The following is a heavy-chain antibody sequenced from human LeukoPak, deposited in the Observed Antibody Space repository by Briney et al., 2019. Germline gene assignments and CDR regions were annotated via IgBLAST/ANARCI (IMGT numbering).Heavy chain of an antibody. D-gene: IGHD5-24*01. J-gene: IGHJ5*02. CDR1: GFTFSDYY. CDR3: ARDGSPEVSINYFDT. V-gene: IGHV3-11*04. CDR2: ISNSGSVS. Sequence: GGSLRLSCAASGFTFSDYYMSWIRQAPGKGLEWILYISNSGSVSYYADSVKGRFTISRDNAKNSLYLEMNSLSADDTALYYCARDGSPEVSINYFDTWGQGTPVTVSS.